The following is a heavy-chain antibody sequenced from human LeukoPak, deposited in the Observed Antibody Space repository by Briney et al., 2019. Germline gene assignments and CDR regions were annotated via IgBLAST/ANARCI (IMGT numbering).Heavy chain of an antibody. CDR3: AREGTRGRFGDFTYFQH. CDR2: INPNSGGT. Sequence: ASLKVSCKASGYTFTGYYMHWVRQAPGQGLEWMGWINPNSGGTNYAQNNQGMVTMTSDTSISTSYKVMSRMRADDTAVYYSAREGTRGRFGDFTYFQHWGQGSLVTVSS. J-gene: IGHJ1*01. V-gene: IGHV1-2*02. CDR1: GYTFTGYY. D-gene: IGHD3-10*01.